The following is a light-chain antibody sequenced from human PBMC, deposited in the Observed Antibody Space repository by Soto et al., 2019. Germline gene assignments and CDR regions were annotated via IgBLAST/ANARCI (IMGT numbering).Light chain of an antibody. V-gene: IGKV3-20*01. CDR1: QSVSSSY. J-gene: IGKJ4*01. Sequence: EFREAKGSLSLCPGERDTLSCRASQSVSSSYLAWYQQKPGQAPRLLIYGASSRATGIPARFSGGGSGTEFALTVSCLQSADFAVHSCQLYTTCPPLTFGGGAKVDI. CDR2: GAS. CDR3: QLYTTCPPLT.